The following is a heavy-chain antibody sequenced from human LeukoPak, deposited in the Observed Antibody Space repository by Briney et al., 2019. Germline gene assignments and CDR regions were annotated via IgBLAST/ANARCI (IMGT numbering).Heavy chain of an antibody. J-gene: IGHJ4*02. CDR3: ARSVPITMVRGVITVGFLDY. D-gene: IGHD3-10*01. CDR1: GDSVSSNSAA. CDR2: TYYRSKWYN. V-gene: IGHV6-1*01. Sequence: SQTLSLTCAISGDSVSSNSAAWNWIRQSPSRGLEWLGRTYYRSKWYNDYAVSVKSRITINPDTSKNQFSLQLNSVTPEDTAVYYCARSVPITMVRGVITVGFLDYWGQGTLVTVSS.